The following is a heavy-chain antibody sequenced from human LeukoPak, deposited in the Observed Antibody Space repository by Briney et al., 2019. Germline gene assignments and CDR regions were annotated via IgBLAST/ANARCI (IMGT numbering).Heavy chain of an antibody. CDR3: ARSHDYGDPWFDP. D-gene: IGHD4-17*01. CDR1: GFTFSSYW. Sequence: GGSLRLSCAASGFTFSSYWMHWVRQAPGKGLVWVSRINSDGSSTSYADSVKGRFTISRDNAKNTLYPQMNSLRAEDTAVYYCARSHDYGDPWFDPWGQGTLVTVSS. V-gene: IGHV3-74*01. CDR2: INSDGSST. J-gene: IGHJ5*02.